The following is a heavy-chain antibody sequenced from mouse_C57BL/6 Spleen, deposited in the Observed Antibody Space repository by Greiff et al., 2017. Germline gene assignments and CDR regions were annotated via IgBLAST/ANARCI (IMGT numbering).Heavy chain of an antibody. J-gene: IGHJ4*01. Sequence: VQLQQSGAELVKPGASVKLSCKASGYTFTSYWMHWVKQRPGQGLEWIGMIHPNSGSTNYNEKFKSKATLTVDKSSSTAYMQLSSLTSEDSAVYYCAREGGNYDAMDYWGQGTTVTVSS. CDR1: GYTFTSYW. CDR2: IHPNSGST. CDR3: AREGGNYDAMDY. D-gene: IGHD2-1*01. V-gene: IGHV1-64*01.